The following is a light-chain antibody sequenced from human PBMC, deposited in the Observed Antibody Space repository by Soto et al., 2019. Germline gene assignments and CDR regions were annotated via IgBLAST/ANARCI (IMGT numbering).Light chain of an antibody. CDR3: QQYGSSPLT. Sequence: EIVLTQSPGTLSLSPGERATLSCRASQSVSSTYLAWYQQKPGQAPRLLIYAASSRAPGITDRFSGGGSGTDFTLTISRLEPEDFAVYYCQQYGSSPLTFGGGTKVEIK. CDR1: QSVSSTY. V-gene: IGKV3-20*01. CDR2: AAS. J-gene: IGKJ4*01.